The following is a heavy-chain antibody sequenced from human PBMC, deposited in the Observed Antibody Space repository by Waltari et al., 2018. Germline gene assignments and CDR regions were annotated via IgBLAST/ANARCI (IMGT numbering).Heavy chain of an antibody. CDR3: AKDIIVRFFPQIPGYSSGWPYYGMDV. J-gene: IGHJ6*02. D-gene: IGHD6-19*01. CDR1: GFTFDDYA. CDR2: ISWNSGSI. V-gene: IGHV3-9*01. Sequence: EVQLVESGGGLVQPGRSLRLSCAASGFTFDDYAMHWVRQAPGKGLEWVSGISWNSGSIGYADSVKGRFTISRDNAKNSLYLQMNSLRAEDTALYYCAKDIIVRFFPQIPGYSSGWPYYGMDVWGQGTTVTVSS.